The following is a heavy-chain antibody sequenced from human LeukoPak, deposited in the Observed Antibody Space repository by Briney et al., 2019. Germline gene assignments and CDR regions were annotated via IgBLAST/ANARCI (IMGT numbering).Heavy chain of an antibody. D-gene: IGHD3-9*01. CDR1: GGSISSHY. Sequence: SETLSLTCTVSGGSISSHYWSWIRQPPGKGLEWIGYIYYSGSTNYNPSLKSRVTISVDTSKNQFSLKLSSVTAADTAVYYCARVDDDILTGYSLAPWGQGTLVTVSA. CDR3: ARVDDDILTGYSLAP. J-gene: IGHJ5*02. CDR2: IYYSGST. V-gene: IGHV4-59*11.